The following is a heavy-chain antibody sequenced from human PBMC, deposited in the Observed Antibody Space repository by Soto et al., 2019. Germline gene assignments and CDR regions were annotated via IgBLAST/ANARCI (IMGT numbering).Heavy chain of an antibody. Sequence: EVQLLESGGGLVQPGWSLRISCAASGFTFIAYAMSWVRQAPGRGLEWVSVMSGGGGRTHYADSVKGRFTVSKDNSKKTLYPQMSSLRDEDTAVYYCAREAAEGSSGFIHPLDNWGQGTQVTVSS. CDR3: AREAAEGSSGFIHPLDN. D-gene: IGHD6-19*01. V-gene: IGHV3-23*01. CDR1: GFTFIAYA. J-gene: IGHJ4*02. CDR2: MSGGGGRT.